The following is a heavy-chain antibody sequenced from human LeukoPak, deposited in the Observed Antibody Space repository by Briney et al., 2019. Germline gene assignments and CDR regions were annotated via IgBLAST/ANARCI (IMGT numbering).Heavy chain of an antibody. V-gene: IGHV1-18*04. CDR2: ISAYNGNT. CDR1: GYTFTSYG. CDR3: ARDSHDYVWGSPGY. D-gene: IGHD3-16*01. Sequence: ASVKVSCKASGYTFTSYGISWVRQAPGQGLEWMGWISAYNGNTNYAQKLQGRVTMTTDTSTSTAYMELRSLRSDDTAVYYCARDSHDYVWGSPGYWGQGTLVTVSS. J-gene: IGHJ4*02.